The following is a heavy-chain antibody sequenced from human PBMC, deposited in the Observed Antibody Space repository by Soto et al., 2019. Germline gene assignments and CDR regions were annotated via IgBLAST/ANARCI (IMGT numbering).Heavy chain of an antibody. V-gene: IGHV2-70*01. Sequence: GSGPTLVNPTQTLTLTRTFSGFSLSSTGLCVSWIRQPPGKALEWLALIDWDEDKHYNTSLRTRLTISKGTSRNQVVLTMTDMDPADTATYYCARNTRFAFTPSPGSNWFDPWGQGIQVTVSS. J-gene: IGHJ5*02. D-gene: IGHD2-15*01. CDR3: ARNTRFAFTPSPGSNWFDP. CDR2: IDWDEDK. CDR1: GFSLSSTGLC.